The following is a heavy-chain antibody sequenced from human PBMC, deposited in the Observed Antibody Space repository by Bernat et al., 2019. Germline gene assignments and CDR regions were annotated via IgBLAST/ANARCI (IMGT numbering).Heavy chain of an antibody. Sequence: EVHLVESGGGLVQPGGSLRLSCAASGFIFTAYDMHWARQAPGKGLVWVSVISSDGSDTTYADSVKGRFTLSRDNANNTVYLQMNSLRAEDTAIYYCARDRGGMGDYWGQGTLVTVSS. CDR2: ISSDGSDT. CDR3: ARDRGGMGDY. V-gene: IGHV3-74*01. CDR1: GFIFTAYD. J-gene: IGHJ4*02. D-gene: IGHD3-10*01.